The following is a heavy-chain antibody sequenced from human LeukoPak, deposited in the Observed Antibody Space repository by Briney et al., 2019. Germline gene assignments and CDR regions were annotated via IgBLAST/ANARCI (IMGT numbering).Heavy chain of an antibody. J-gene: IGHJ4*02. CDR1: GYSFNVHG. V-gene: IGHV1-18*04. Sequence: ASVKVSCKASGYSFNVHGMTWVRQAPGQGLEWMGWISAYKGNTNYAAKFQGRVTMTSDTSTSTGYMELTSLRSDDTAVYYCATHWLGGWYYGDYASDYWGQGTLVTVSS. CDR3: ATHWLGGWYYGDYASDY. D-gene: IGHD4-17*01. CDR2: ISAYKGNT.